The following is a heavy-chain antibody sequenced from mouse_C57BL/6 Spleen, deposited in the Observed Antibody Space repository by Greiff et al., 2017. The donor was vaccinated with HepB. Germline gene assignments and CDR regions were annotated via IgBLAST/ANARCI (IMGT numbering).Heavy chain of an antibody. CDR3: ARDRMIYSAMDY. Sequence: VQLQQSGAELVRPGTSVKVSCKASGYAFTNYLIEWVKQRPGQGLEWIGVINPGSGGTNYNEKFKGKATLTADKSSSTAYMQLSSLTSEDSAVYFCARDRMIYSAMDYWGQGTSVTVSS. CDR2: INPGSGGT. CDR1: GYAFTNYL. V-gene: IGHV1-54*01. D-gene: IGHD2-1*01. J-gene: IGHJ4*01.